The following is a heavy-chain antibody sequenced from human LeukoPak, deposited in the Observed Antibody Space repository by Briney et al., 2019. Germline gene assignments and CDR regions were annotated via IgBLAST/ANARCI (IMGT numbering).Heavy chain of an antibody. D-gene: IGHD6-19*01. J-gene: IGHJ4*02. Sequence: GSLRLFCASLGFNFSNPRMSLVPQAPGKGPEGVCRIKSKTDGGTTDYAAPVKGRFTISRDDSKNTLYLQMNSLKTEDTAVYYCTTDGLRYSSGSNWGQGTLVTVSS. CDR3: TTDGLRYSSGSN. V-gene: IGHV3-15*01. CDR2: IKSKTDGGTT. CDR1: GFNFSNPR.